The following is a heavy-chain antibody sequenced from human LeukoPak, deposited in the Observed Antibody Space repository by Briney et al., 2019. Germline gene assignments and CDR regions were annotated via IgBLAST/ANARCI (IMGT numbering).Heavy chain of an antibody. CDR2: ISGGGGST. D-gene: IGHD3-22*01. V-gene: IGHV3-23*01. CDR1: GFTFRSYA. J-gene: IGHJ4*02. CDR3: ARDLRLGLDY. Sequence: PGGSLRLSCAASGFTFRSYAMNWVRQAPGKGLEWVSAISGGGGSTYYADSMKGRFTISRDNSKNTLYLQMNSLRAEDTAVYYCARDLRLGLDYWGQGTLVSVSS.